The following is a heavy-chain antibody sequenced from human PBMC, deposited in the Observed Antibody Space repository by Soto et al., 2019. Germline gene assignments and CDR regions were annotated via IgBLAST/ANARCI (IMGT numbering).Heavy chain of an antibody. D-gene: IGHD4-17*01. V-gene: IGHV3-23*01. J-gene: IGHJ5*02. CDR2: ISGSGGST. Sequence: GESLKISCAASGFTFSSYAMRWVRQAPGKGLEWVSAISGSGGSTYYADSVKGRFTISRDNSKNTLYLQMNSLRAEDTAVYYCAKLSYGDYDWFDPWGQGTLVTVSS. CDR1: GFTFSSYA. CDR3: AKLSYGDYDWFDP.